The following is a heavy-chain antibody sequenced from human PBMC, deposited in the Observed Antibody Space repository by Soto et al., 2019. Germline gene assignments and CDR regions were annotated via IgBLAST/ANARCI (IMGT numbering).Heavy chain of an antibody. Sequence: SETLSLTCTVSGVSISSGGYYWSWIRQHPGKGLEWIGYIYYSGSTYYNPSLKSRVTISVDTSKNQFSLKLSSVTAADTAVYYCASGTTGTTGYYYYGMDVWGQGTTVTVSS. CDR3: ASGTTGTTGYYYYGMDV. J-gene: IGHJ6*02. CDR2: IYYSGST. CDR1: GVSISSGGYY. V-gene: IGHV4-31*03. D-gene: IGHD1-1*01.